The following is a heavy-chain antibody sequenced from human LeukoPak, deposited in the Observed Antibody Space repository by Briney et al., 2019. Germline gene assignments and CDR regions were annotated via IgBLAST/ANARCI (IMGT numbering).Heavy chain of an antibody. J-gene: IGHJ2*01. CDR3: ARYSGSYYWYFDL. Sequence: SETLSLTCAVYGGSFSGYYWSWIRQPPGKGLEWIGEINHSGSTNYNPSLKSRVTISVDTSKNQFSLKLSSVTAADTAVFYCARYSGSYYWYFDLWGRGTLVTVSS. D-gene: IGHD1-26*01. V-gene: IGHV4-34*01. CDR1: GGSFSGYY. CDR2: INHSGST.